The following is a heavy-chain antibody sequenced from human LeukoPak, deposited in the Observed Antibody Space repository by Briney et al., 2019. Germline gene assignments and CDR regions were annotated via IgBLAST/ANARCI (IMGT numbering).Heavy chain of an antibody. CDR3: AKPPTTVVTNPPYYFDY. J-gene: IGHJ4*02. CDR2: IWYDGSNK. CDR1: GFTFSSYG. D-gene: IGHD4-23*01. Sequence: GGSLRLSCAASGFTFSSYGMHWVRQAPGKGLEWVAVIWYDGSNKYYADSVKGRFTISRDNSKNTLYLQMNSLRAEDTAVYYCAKPPTTVVTNPPYYFDYWGQGTLVTVSS. V-gene: IGHV3-30*02.